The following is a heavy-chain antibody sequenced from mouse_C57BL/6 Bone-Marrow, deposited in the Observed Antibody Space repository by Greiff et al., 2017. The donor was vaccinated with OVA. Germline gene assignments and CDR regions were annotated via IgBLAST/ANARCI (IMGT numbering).Heavy chain of an antibody. Sequence: EVQLVESGGDLVKPGGSLKLSCAASGFTFSSYGMSWVRQTPDKRLEWVATISSGGSYTYYPDSVKGRFTISRDNAKNTLYLQMSSLKSEDTAMYYCARRILAYWGQGTLVTVSA. V-gene: IGHV5-6*01. CDR1: GFTFSSYG. CDR3: ARRILAY. J-gene: IGHJ3*01. CDR2: ISSGGSYT.